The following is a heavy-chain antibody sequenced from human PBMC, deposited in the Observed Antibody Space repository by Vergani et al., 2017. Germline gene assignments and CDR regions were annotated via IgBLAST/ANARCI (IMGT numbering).Heavy chain of an antibody. D-gene: IGHD3-22*01. V-gene: IGHV3-23*01. Sequence: EVQLLESGGNLIQPGGSLRLSCGASGFTFSSYAMTWVRLAPGKGLQWVSAISGRGGNTCYTDSVKGRFTISRDNSKDTLYLQMNSLRVEDTAIYYCARLSYDTAPYLQGGYGCWGQGTLVSVSS. CDR1: GFTFSSYA. CDR2: ISGRGGNT. J-gene: IGHJ4*02. CDR3: ARLSYDTAPYLQGGYGC.